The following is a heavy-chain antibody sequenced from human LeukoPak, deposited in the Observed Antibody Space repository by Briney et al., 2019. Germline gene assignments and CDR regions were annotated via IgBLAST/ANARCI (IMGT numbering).Heavy chain of an antibody. Sequence: SETLSRTCTVSGGSISSYYWSWIRQPPGKGLEWIGYIYYSGSTNYNPSLKSRVTISVDTSKNQFSLKLSSVTAADTAVYYCARVGHCSSTSCIGNWFDPWGQGTLVTVSS. J-gene: IGHJ5*02. CDR2: IYYSGST. CDR3: ARVGHCSSTSCIGNWFDP. V-gene: IGHV4-59*01. D-gene: IGHD2-2*01. CDR1: GGSISSYY.